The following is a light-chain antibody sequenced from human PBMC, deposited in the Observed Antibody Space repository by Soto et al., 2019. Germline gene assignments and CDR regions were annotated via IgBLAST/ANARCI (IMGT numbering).Light chain of an antibody. CDR1: QSISSW. CDR3: QQYVSPMWT. Sequence: DIPMTQSPSTLSASVGDRVTLTCRASQSISSWLAWYQQKPGKAPKLLIYGASSLESGVPSRFSGSGSGTEFTLTITSLQPDDFATYYCQQYVSPMWTFGQGTKVEIK. CDR2: GAS. J-gene: IGKJ1*01. V-gene: IGKV1-5*01.